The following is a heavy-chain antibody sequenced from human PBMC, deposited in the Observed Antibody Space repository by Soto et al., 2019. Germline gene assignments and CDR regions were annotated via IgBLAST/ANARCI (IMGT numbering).Heavy chain of an antibody. Sequence: EVQLVASGGGLVQPGGSLRLSCAASGFPFSSYSMNCVRQAPGKGLEWVSYISGSGDKIQYADSVKGRFTISRDNAKNSLYLQMNSLRAEDTAVFDCARDLDYSFDYWGQGTLVTVSS. V-gene: IGHV3-48*01. CDR3: ARDLDYSFDY. CDR1: GFPFSSYS. J-gene: IGHJ4*02. CDR2: ISGSGDKI.